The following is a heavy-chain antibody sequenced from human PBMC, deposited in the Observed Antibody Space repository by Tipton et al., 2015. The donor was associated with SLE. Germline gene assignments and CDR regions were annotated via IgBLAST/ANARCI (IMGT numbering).Heavy chain of an antibody. V-gene: IGHV4-4*08. CDR3: ARDVLPGQLWFDY. CDR1: GDSISTYY. CDR2: IYNIGGT. J-gene: IGHJ4*02. D-gene: IGHD3-16*01. Sequence: TLSLTCTVSGDSISTYYWSWIRQTPGKGLEWIGYIYNIGGTNYNPSLMGRVSMSMDTSKNQFFLKLNSVTAADTAIYYCARDVLPGQLWFDYWGQGTLVTVSS.